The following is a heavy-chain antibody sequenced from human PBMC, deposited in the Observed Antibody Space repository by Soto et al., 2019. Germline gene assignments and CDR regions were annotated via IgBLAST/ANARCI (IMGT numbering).Heavy chain of an antibody. CDR1: GFTFSSYA. V-gene: IGHV3-23*01. CDR3: SKDGPYYYDSSGYLYYFDY. Sequence: GGSLRLSCAASGFTFSSYAMSWVRQAPGKGLEWVSAISGSGGSTYYADSVKGRFTISRDNSKNTLYLQMNSLRAEDTAVYYYSKDGPYYYDSSGYLYYFDYWGQGTLVTVSS. J-gene: IGHJ4*02. CDR2: ISGSGGST. D-gene: IGHD3-22*01.